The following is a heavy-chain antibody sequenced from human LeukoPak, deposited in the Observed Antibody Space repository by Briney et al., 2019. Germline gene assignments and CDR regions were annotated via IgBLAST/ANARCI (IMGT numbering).Heavy chain of an antibody. V-gene: IGHV1-18*01. CDR2: ISAYNGNT. D-gene: IGHD3-22*01. J-gene: IGHJ5*02. Sequence: ASVKVSCTASGYTFTSYGISWVRQAPGQGLEWMGWISAYNGNTNYAQKLQGRVTMTTDTSTSTAYMELRSLRSDDTAVYYCARGDYDSSGYYLDWFDPWGQGTLVTVSS. CDR1: GYTFTSYG. CDR3: ARGDYDSSGYYLDWFDP.